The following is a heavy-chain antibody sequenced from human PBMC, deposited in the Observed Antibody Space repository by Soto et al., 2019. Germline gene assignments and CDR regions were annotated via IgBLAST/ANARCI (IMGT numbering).Heavy chain of an antibody. CDR1: GDSISGGASF. J-gene: IGHJ5*02. Sequence: TXSLTCTVSGDSISGGASFLSWIRQPPGKGLEWIANVYYSGSSYYNPSLKSRLTISVDTTKNQFSLQLKSMTAADTAVYYCAKLSCTSSTCYFPGWFDPWGQGTLVTGSS. CDR2: VYYSGSS. D-gene: IGHD2-2*01. CDR3: AKLSCTSSTCYFPGWFDP. V-gene: IGHV4-31*03.